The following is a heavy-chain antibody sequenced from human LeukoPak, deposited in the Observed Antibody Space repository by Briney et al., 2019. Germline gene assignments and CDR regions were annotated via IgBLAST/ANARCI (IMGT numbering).Heavy chain of an antibody. D-gene: IGHD3-3*01. CDR2: IIPILGIA. Sequence: ASVKVSCNASGGTFSSYAISWVRQAPGQGLEWMGRIIPILGIANYAQKFQGRVTITADKSTSTAYMELSSLRSEDTAVYYCATFLYYDFWSGYYPYYYGMDVWGQGTTVTVSS. CDR3: ATFLYYDFWSGYYPYYYGMDV. V-gene: IGHV1-69*04. CDR1: GGTFSSYA. J-gene: IGHJ6*02.